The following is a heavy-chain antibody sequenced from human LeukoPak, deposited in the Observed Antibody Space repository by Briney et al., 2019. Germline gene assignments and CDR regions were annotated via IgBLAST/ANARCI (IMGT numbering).Heavy chain of an antibody. CDR1: GFTFSSHW. D-gene: IGHD3-9*01. CDR3: VRLYID. CDR2: IKSDGSST. V-gene: IGHV3-74*01. J-gene: IGHJ4*02. Sequence: GGSLRLSCATSGFTFSSHWMHWVRQAPGKGLVWVSRIKSDGSSTDYADSVKGRFTISRDNAKNTLFLQMNSLRAEDTAVYYCVRLYIDGGQGTLVTVSS.